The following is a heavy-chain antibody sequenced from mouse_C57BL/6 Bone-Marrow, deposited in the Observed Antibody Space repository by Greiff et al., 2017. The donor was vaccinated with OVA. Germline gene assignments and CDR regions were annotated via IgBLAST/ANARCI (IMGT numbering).Heavy chain of an antibody. V-gene: IGHV1-26*01. Sequence: EVQLQQSGPELVKPGASVKISCKASGYTFTDYNMNWVKQSHGKSLEWIGDINPNNGGTSYNQKFKGKATLTVDKSSSTAYMELRSLTSEDSAVYYCARNGYSAWFAYWGQGTLVTVSA. CDR2: INPNNGGT. D-gene: IGHD2-2*01. J-gene: IGHJ3*01. CDR3: ARNGYSAWFAY. CDR1: GYTFTDYN.